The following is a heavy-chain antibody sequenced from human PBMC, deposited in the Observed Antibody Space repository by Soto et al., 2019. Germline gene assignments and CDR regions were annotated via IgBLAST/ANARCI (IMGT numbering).Heavy chain of an antibody. Sequence: GSGPTLVNPTQTLTLTCTFSGFSLSTSGVGVGWIRQPPGKALEWLALIYWNDDKRYSPSLKSRLTITKDTSKNQVVLTMTNMDPVDTATYYCAHSYYLGYCSSTSCPFDPWGQGTLVTVSS. CDR3: AHSYYLGYCSSTSCPFDP. D-gene: IGHD2-2*01. CDR1: GFSLSTSGVG. V-gene: IGHV2-5*01. CDR2: IYWNDDK. J-gene: IGHJ5*02.